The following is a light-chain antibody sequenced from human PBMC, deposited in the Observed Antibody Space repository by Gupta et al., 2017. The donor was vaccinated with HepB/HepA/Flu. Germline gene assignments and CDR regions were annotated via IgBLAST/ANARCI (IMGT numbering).Light chain of an antibody. CDR2: STS. CDR1: QSVRSISNY. CDR3: QQTYSTPWT. Sequence: DVQVTQSPSSLPASVGDRVTITCRASQSVRSISNYLNWYQQTPGKAPKLLIYSTSTLQSGVPSRFSGSGSGTDFSLTISSLQPEDFATYYCQQTYSTPWTFGQGTKVEIK. J-gene: IGKJ1*01. V-gene: IGKV1-39*01.